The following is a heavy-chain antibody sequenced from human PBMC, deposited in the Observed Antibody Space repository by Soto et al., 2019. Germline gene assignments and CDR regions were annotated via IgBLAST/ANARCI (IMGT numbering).Heavy chain of an antibody. J-gene: IGHJ4*02. CDR3: ARGGAAGTRPSLDY. Sequence: PGGSLRLSCIESGVTFNSYWMIWVRQAPGKGLECVAVIREDGSNKNYADSVKGRFTISRDNSKNTLYLQMNSLRAEDTAVYYCARGGAAGTRPSLDYWGQGTLVTVSS. CDR2: IREDGSNK. D-gene: IGHD6-13*01. CDR1: GVTFNSYW. V-gene: IGHV3-33*01.